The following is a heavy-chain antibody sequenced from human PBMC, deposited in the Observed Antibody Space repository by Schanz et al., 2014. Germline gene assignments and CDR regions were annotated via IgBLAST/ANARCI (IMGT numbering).Heavy chain of an antibody. Sequence: VHLVESGGGVVQPGGSLRLSCAASGFNFSTYALHWVRQAPGKGLEWVSGISDRGDGTNYGDSVRGRFTISRDNSRNTVYLQMNNVGVDDTATYYCVKTDAGWRFDYWGQGTLVIVSS. J-gene: IGHJ4*02. V-gene: IGHV3-23*04. D-gene: IGHD6-19*01. CDR3: VKTDAGWRFDY. CDR2: ISDRGDGT. CDR1: GFNFSTYA.